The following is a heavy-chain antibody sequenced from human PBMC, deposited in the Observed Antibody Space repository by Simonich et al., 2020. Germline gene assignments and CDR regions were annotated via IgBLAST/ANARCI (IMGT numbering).Heavy chain of an antibody. J-gene: IGHJ6*02. D-gene: IGHD6-19*01. CDR3: ARWIAVAGTGAYGMDV. V-gene: IGHV3-21*01. Sequence: EVQLVESGGGLVKPGGSLRLSCAASGFTFSSYSMNWVRQAPGKGLECVSSISSSSSYIYYADSVKGRFTISRDNAKNSLYLQMNSLRAEDTAVYYCARWIAVAGTGAYGMDVWGQGTTVTVSS. CDR1: GFTFSSYS. CDR2: ISSSSSYI.